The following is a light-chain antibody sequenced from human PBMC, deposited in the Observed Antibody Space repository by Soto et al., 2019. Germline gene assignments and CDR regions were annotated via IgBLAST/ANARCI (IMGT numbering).Light chain of an antibody. CDR1: QTIGTW. V-gene: IGKV1-5*03. J-gene: IGKJ1*01. Sequence: DIQMTQSPSTLSASVGDRVTITCRASQTIGTWLAWYQQKPGKAPKLLISGTSTLESGVPSRFSGSGSGTEFTLTISSLQPDDFATYHCQQYNSFPGTFGQGTKVE. CDR3: QQYNSFPGT. CDR2: GTS.